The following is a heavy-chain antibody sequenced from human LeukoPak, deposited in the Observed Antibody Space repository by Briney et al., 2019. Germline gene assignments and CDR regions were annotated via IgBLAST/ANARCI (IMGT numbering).Heavy chain of an antibody. Sequence: SVKVSCKASGGTFSSYAISWVRQAPGQGLEWMGGIIPIFGTANYAQKFQGRVTITTDESTSTAYVELSSLRSEDTAVYYCASHGCSSTSRYSAGLDYWGQGTLVTVSS. J-gene: IGHJ4*02. V-gene: IGHV1-69*05. D-gene: IGHD2-2*02. CDR1: GGTFSSYA. CDR3: ASHGCSSTSRYSAGLDY. CDR2: IIPIFGTA.